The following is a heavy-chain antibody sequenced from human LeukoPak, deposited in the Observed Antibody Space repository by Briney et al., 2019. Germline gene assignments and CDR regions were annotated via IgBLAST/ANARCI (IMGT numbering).Heavy chain of an antibody. V-gene: IGHV3-30*18. CDR2: ISYDGSNK. CDR3: AKGSLPTTYYYDSSDAYDY. J-gene: IGHJ4*02. Sequence: GGSLRLSCAASGFTFSSYGMHWVRQAPGKGLEWVAVISYDGSNKYYADSVKGRFTISRDNSKNTLYLQMNSLRAEDTAVYYCAKGSLPTTYYYDSSDAYDYWGQGTLVTVSS. CDR1: GFTFSSYG. D-gene: IGHD3-22*01.